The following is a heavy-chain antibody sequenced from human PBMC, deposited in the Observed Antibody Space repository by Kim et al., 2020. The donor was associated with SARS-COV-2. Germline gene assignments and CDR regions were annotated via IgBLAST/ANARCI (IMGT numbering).Heavy chain of an antibody. J-gene: IGHJ2*01. Sequence: STNYNPSLKRRVTISVDTSKNQFSLKLSSVTAADTAVYYCARWAWSYFDLWGRGTLVTVSS. CDR3: ARWAWSYFDL. D-gene: IGHD2-8*02. CDR2: ST. V-gene: IGHV4-59*01.